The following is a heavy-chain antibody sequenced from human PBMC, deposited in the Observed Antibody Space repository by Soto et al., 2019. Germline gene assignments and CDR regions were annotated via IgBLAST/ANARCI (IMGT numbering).Heavy chain of an antibody. V-gene: IGHV4-30-2*01. Sequence: PSETLSLTCAVSGGSIGSGDYSWSWIRQPPGKGLEWIGYIFHTGSTYYNPSLKSRVTMSLDRSRNQFSLNLNSVTAADTAMYFCAREGEPYFGSGRRFDPCGQGTLVTVYS. CDR3: AREGEPYFGSGRRFDP. D-gene: IGHD3-10*01. CDR1: GGSIGSGDYS. J-gene: IGHJ5*02. CDR2: IFHTGST.